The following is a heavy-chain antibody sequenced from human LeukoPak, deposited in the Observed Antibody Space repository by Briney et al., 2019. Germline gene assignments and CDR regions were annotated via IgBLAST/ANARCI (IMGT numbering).Heavy chain of an antibody. Sequence: GGSLRLSCAPSGVTFSGYSMNWVRQAPGKGLEWVSSISISSSYIYYADSAKDRFTFSRDNAKNSLYMQMNSLRAEETAGYYCARDDSYSGSCFDYWGQGTLATVSS. CDR2: ISISSSYI. J-gene: IGHJ4*02. D-gene: IGHD1-26*01. CDR1: GVTFSGYS. V-gene: IGHV3-21*01. CDR3: ARDDSYSGSCFDY.